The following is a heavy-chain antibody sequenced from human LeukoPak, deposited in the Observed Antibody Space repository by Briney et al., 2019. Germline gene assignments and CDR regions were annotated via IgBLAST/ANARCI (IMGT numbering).Heavy chain of an antibody. CDR3: MRDLFDDYSLDY. CDR1: GFTFSSYS. CDR2: INSDSGIM. Sequence: GGSLRLSCAASGFTFSSYSMNWVRQAPGKGLEWVSSINSDSGIMYYAESVKGRFTISRDNARNSLYLQMNSLRAEDTAVYYCMRDLFDDYSLDYWGQGALVTVSS. J-gene: IGHJ4*02. V-gene: IGHV3-21*01. D-gene: IGHD3-16*01.